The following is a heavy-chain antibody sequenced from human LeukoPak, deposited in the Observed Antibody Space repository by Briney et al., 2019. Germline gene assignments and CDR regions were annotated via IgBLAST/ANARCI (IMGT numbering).Heavy chain of an antibody. CDR2: ISESGGST. D-gene: IGHD3-10*01. V-gene: IGHV3-23*01. CDR3: AKRGIVIRGVLIIGFHKEAYYFDY. CDR1: GITLSNYG. J-gene: IGHJ4*02. Sequence: SGGSLRPSCAVSGITLSNYGMSWVRQAPGKGLEWVSGISESGGSTKYADSVKGRFTISRDNSLNTVYLQMNSLRAEDTAVYFCAKRGIVIRGVLIIGFHKEAYYFDYWGQGILVTVSS.